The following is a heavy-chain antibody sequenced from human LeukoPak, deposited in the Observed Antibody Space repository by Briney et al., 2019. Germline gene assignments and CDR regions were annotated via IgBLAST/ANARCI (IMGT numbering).Heavy chain of an antibody. Sequence: ASVKVSCKASGYTFTGYYMHWVRQAPGQGLEWMGWINPNSGGTNYAQKFQGRVTMTRDTSISTAYMELSRLRSDDTAVYYCARNRVPYYGSGSYGAGNMDVWGKGTTVTVSS. D-gene: IGHD3-10*01. J-gene: IGHJ6*03. CDR2: INPNSGGT. V-gene: IGHV1-2*02. CDR3: ARNRVPYYGSGSYGAGNMDV. CDR1: GYTFTGYY.